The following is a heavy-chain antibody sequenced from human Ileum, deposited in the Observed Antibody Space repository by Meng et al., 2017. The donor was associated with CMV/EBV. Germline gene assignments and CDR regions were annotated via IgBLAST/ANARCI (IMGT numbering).Heavy chain of an antibody. J-gene: IGHJ1*01. Sequence: QVQLQEPGPGLVKPSETLSLTCTVSGDSMSSYCWSWIRQPPGKGLEWIGYMCYNGDTNYNPSLKSRVTISGDTSKNQFSLKLSSVTAADTAVYYCALRGSAAGTFQYWGQGTLVTVSS. D-gene: IGHD6-13*01. CDR3: ALRGSAAGTFQY. CDR2: MCYNGDT. V-gene: IGHV4-59*01. CDR1: GDSMSSYC.